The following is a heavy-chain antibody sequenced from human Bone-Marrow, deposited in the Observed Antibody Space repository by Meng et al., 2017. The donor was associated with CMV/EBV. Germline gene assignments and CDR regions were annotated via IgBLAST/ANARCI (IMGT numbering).Heavy chain of an antibody. CDR3: AKDRRPGRIVVVVAATRYYYYGMDV. D-gene: IGHD2-15*01. J-gene: IGHJ6*02. CDR1: GFTFSSYG. CDR2: IRYDGSNK. V-gene: IGHV3-30*02. Sequence: GGPLRLSCAASGFTFSSYGMHWVRQAPGKGLEWVAFIRYDGSNKYYADSVKGRFTISRDNSKNTLYLQMNSLRAEDTAVYYCAKDRRPGRIVVVVAATRYYYYGMDVWGQGTTVTVSS.